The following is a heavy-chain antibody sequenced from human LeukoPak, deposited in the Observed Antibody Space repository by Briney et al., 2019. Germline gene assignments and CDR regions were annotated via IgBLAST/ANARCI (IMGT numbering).Heavy chain of an antibody. J-gene: IGHJ4*02. CDR1: GFTFSSYW. CDR2: ISSSSSYI. D-gene: IGHD3-3*01. CDR3: AKETALVGGHSAIFDH. V-gene: IGHV3-21*04. Sequence: GGSLRLSCAASGFTFSSYWMSWVRQAPGKGLEWVSSISSSSSYIYYADSVKGRFTISRDNAKNSLYLQMNSLRAEDTAVYYCAKETALVGGHSAIFDHWGQGTLVTVSS.